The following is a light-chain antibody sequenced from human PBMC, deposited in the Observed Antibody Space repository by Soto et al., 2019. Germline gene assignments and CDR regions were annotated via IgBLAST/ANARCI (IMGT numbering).Light chain of an antibody. CDR1: QSVSSY. CDR2: DAS. Sequence: EIVLTQSPATLSLSPGERATLSCRASQSVSSYLAWYQQKPGQAPRLLIYDASNRATGIPARFSGSGSGTDFTLTIRSLEPEDFAVYYCQQRSNWLGELNFGGGTKADIK. V-gene: IGKV3-11*01. CDR3: QQRSNWLGELN. J-gene: IGKJ4*01.